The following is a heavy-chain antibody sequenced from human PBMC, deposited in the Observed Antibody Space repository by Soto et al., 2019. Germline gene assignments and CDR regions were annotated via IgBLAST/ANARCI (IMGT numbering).Heavy chain of an antibody. Sequence: SETLSLTCTVSDGSVSRGSYYWTWIRQPPGKGLEWIGYIYSSGSTLYNPSLKSRVIISVDTSMNQFSLKLSSVTAADTAVYYCARDSLALFDSWGQGTLVTVSS. CDR3: ARDSLALFDS. CDR1: DGSVSRGSYY. V-gene: IGHV4-61*01. CDR2: IYSSGST. J-gene: IGHJ4*02. D-gene: IGHD5-12*01.